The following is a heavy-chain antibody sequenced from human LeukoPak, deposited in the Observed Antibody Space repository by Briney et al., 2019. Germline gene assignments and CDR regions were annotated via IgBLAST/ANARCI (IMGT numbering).Heavy chain of an antibody. Sequence: PSETLSLTCTVSGGSISSYYWSWIRQPPGKGLEWIGYIYYSGSTNYNPSLKSRVTISVDTSKNQFSLKLSSVTAADTAVYYCASHPDILTGYYYFDYWGQGTPVTVSS. V-gene: IGHV4-59*01. CDR1: GGSISSYY. CDR2: IYYSGST. J-gene: IGHJ4*02. D-gene: IGHD3-9*01. CDR3: ASHPDILTGYYYFDY.